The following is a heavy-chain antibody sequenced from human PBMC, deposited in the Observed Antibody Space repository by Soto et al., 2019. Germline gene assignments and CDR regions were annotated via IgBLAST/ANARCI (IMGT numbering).Heavy chain of an antibody. CDR2: IYYSGST. D-gene: IGHD6-13*01. CDR3: ARVKGAAAGYNWCDP. V-gene: IGHV4-39*07. Sequence: PSETLSLTCSVSGGSISSSSYLWGWIRHPPGKGLEWIGSIYYSGSTYYNPSLKSRVTISVDTSKNQFSLKLSSVTAADAAVYYCARVKGAAAGYNWCDPWGQGTLVTVS. J-gene: IGHJ5*02. CDR1: GGSISSSSYL.